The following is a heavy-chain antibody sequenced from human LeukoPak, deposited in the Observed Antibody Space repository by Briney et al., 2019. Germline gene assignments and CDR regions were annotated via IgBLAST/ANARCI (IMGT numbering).Heavy chain of an antibody. Sequence: GASVKVSCKASGYTFTGYYMHWVRQAPGQGLEWMGRINPNSGGTNYAQKFQGRVTTTRDTSISTAYMELSRLRSDDTAVYYCASMVARSGWFDPWGQGTLVTVSS. CDR3: ASMVARSGWFDP. J-gene: IGHJ5*02. V-gene: IGHV1-2*06. D-gene: IGHD5-12*01. CDR2: INPNSGGT. CDR1: GYTFTGYY.